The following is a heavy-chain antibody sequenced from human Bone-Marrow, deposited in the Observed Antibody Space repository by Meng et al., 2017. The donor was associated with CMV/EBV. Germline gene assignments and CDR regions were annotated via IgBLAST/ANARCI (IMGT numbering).Heavy chain of an antibody. V-gene: IGHV4-30-4*08. D-gene: IGHD2-2*01. CDR1: GDSISSGNYY. CDR3: AKDIGYCSSTSCPYYGMDV. J-gene: IGHJ6*02. Sequence: SETLSLTCFVSGDSISSGNYYWSWIRQSPGKGLTFIGYIDYSGSTYYTPSLESRVTISVDTSKNHFSLRLSSVTTTDTALYYCAKDIGYCSSTSCPYYGMDVWGQGTTVTVSS. CDR2: IDYSGST.